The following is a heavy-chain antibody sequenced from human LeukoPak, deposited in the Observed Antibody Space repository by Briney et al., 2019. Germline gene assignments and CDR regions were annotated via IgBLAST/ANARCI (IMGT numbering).Heavy chain of an antibody. CDR3: ARARDSGSYYLGENFDY. J-gene: IGHJ4*02. CDR1: GYTFTGYY. CDR2: INPNSGGT. V-gene: IGHV1-2*04. D-gene: IGHD1-26*01. Sequence: GASVKVSCKASGYTFTGYYMHWVRQAPGQGLEWMGWINPNSGGTNYAQKFQGWVTMTRDTSISTAYMELSRLRSGDTAVYYCARARDSGSYYLGENFDYWGQGTLVTVSS.